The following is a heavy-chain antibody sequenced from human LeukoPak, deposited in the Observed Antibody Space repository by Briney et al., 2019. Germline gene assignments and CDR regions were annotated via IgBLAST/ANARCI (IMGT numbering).Heavy chain of an antibody. CDR2: RHYSGKT. J-gene: IGHJ3*02. CDR1: GGSITGHY. Sequence: SETLSLTCTVSGGSITGHYWSWIRQPPGKGLEWIGYRHYSGKTYYSSSLRSRVTISVDTSKNHFSLKLTSMIAADTAVYYCVRLLDNDSSGDPDTFDMWGQGTMVTVSS. CDR3: VRLLDNDSSGDPDTFDM. V-gene: IGHV4-59*11. D-gene: IGHD3-22*01.